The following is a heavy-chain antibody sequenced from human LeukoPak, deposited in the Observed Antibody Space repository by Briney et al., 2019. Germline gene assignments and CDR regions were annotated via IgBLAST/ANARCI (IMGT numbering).Heavy chain of an antibody. CDR3: AREEPAAMVIDY. Sequence: SETLSLTCTVSGESISSYYWSRIRQPPGKGLEWIGYIYYSGSTNYNPSLKSRVTISVDTSKNQFSLKLSSVTAADTAVYYCAREEPAAMVIDYWGQGTLVTVSS. D-gene: IGHD2-2*01. CDR1: GESISSYY. V-gene: IGHV4-59*01. CDR2: IYYSGST. J-gene: IGHJ4*02.